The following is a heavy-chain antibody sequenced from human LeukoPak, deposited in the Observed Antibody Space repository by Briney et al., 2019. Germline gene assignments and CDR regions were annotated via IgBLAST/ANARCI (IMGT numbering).Heavy chain of an antibody. CDR2: INHSGST. CDR3: ARGGVVVTAVRFGY. J-gene: IGHJ4*02. D-gene: IGHD2-21*02. V-gene: IGHV4-34*01. CDR1: GGSFSGYY. Sequence: NPSETLSLTCAVYGGSFSGYYWSWIRQPPGKGLEWIGEINHSGSTNYNPSLKSRVTISVDTSKNQFSLKLTSVTAADTAVYYCARGGVVVTAVRFGYWGQGTLVTVAS.